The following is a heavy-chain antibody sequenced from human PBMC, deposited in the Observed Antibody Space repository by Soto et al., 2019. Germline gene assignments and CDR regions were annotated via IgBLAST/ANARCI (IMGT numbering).Heavy chain of an antibody. D-gene: IGHD1-1*01. CDR2: IYYSGST. J-gene: IGHJ6*02. CDR1: GGSISSYY. Sequence: SETLSLTCTVSGGSISSYYWSWIRQPPGKGLEWIGYIYYSGSTNYNPSLKSRVTISVDTSKNQFSLKLSSVTAADTAVYYCARDGYPIDYYGMDVWGQGTTVTVSS. V-gene: IGHV4-59*01. CDR3: ARDGYPIDYYGMDV.